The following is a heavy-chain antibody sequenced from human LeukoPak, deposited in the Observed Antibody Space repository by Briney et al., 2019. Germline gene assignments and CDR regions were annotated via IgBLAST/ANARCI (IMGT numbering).Heavy chain of an antibody. D-gene: IGHD2-15*01. CDR2: IKQDGSEK. CDR1: GFTFSSYW. Sequence: GGSLRLSCAASGFTFSSYWMSWVRQAPGKGLEWVANIKQDGSEKYYVDSVKGRFTISRDNAKNSLYLQMNSLRAEDTAAYYCARDPQRYCSGGSCYNYWGQGTLVTVSS. V-gene: IGHV3-7*05. J-gene: IGHJ4*02. CDR3: ARDPQRYCSGGSCYNY.